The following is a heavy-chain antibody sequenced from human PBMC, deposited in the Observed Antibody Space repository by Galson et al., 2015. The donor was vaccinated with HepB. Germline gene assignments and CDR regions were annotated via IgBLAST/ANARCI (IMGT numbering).Heavy chain of an antibody. CDR2: IWYDGSNK. Sequence: LRLSCAASGFTFSSYGMHWVRQAPGKGLEWVAVIWYDGSNKYYADSVKGRFTISRDNSKNTLYLQMNSLRAEDTAVYYCARGRRFRELLYDFDYWGQGTLVTVSS. J-gene: IGHJ4*02. V-gene: IGHV3-33*01. CDR3: ARGRRFRELLYDFDY. D-gene: IGHD3-10*01. CDR1: GFTFSSYG.